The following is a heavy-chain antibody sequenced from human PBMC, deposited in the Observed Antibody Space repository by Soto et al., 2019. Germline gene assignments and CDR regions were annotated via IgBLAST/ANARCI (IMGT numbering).Heavy chain of an antibody. Sequence: PVGSLRLSCAASGFTFSSYSMNWVRQAPGKGLEWVSYISSSSSTIYYADSVKGRFTISRDNAKNSLYLQMNSLRDEDTAVYYCARGGTTIFGVVTFYGMDVWGQGTTVTVSS. D-gene: IGHD3-3*01. J-gene: IGHJ6*02. CDR3: ARGGTTIFGVVTFYGMDV. CDR1: GFTFSSYS. CDR2: ISSSSSTI. V-gene: IGHV3-48*02.